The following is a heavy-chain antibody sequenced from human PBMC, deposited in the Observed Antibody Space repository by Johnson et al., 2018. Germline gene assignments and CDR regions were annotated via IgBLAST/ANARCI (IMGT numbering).Heavy chain of an antibody. CDR1: GFTFGDYG. CDR3: AGERPSGCQMDGFDI. CDR2: FLYDGTNP. Sequence: QVQLVQSGGGVVQPGRSLRLSCEASGFTFGDYGFHWVRQAPGKGLEWVAVFLYDGTNPYYGDSVKGRFTISRDNSKNTLYLQMNSLRPDAPAGYFFAGERPSGCQMDGFDIWGQGTMVTVSS. D-gene: IGHD1-26*01. J-gene: IGHJ3*02. V-gene: IGHV3-33*01.